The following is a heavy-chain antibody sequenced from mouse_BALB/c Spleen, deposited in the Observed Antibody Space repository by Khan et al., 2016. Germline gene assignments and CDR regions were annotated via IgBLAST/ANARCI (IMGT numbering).Heavy chain of an antibody. CDR1: GYSITSDYA. J-gene: IGHJ2*01. Sequence: VQLKESGPGLVKPSQSLSLTCTVTGYSITSDYAWNWIRQLPGNKLEWMGYISYSGSTSYNPSLKSRISITRDTSKNQFFLQLNSVATEDTATYYCARYDYDRGYFDYWGQGTTLTVSS. CDR2: ISYSGST. V-gene: IGHV3-2*02. D-gene: IGHD2-4*01. CDR3: ARYDYDRGYFDY.